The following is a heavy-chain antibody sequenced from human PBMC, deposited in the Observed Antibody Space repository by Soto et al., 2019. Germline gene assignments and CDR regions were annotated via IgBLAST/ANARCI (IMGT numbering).Heavy chain of an antibody. CDR3: ARQRGRYFTNWGSGRPDNWFDP. CDR2: INTDSGQT. Sequence: VQLVQSGAEVKKPGASVTVSCKASGYTFTTYSVHWVRQAPGQSLEWMGWINTDSGQTKYAQKFQGRVIITRDTSATTVHMELSNLRSEDTAMYYCARQRGRYFTNWGSGRPDNWFDPWGQGTLVTVSS. V-gene: IGHV1-3*04. J-gene: IGHJ5*02. CDR1: GYTFTTYS. D-gene: IGHD3-9*01.